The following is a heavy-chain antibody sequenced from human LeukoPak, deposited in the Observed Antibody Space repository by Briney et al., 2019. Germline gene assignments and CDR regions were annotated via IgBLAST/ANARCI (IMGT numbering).Heavy chain of an antibody. Sequence: GGSLRLSCAASGFSFGGLGMHWVRQAPGQGLEWVAFIGFDGNKKYIRDSVKGRFTISRDNSGNTLFLQMNSLRAEDTGVYYCAKDLSYSFEIPAYWGQGTLVTVSS. CDR1: GFSFGGLG. J-gene: IGHJ4*02. V-gene: IGHV3-30*02. D-gene: IGHD4-11*01. CDR3: AKDLSYSFEIPAY. CDR2: IGFDGNKK.